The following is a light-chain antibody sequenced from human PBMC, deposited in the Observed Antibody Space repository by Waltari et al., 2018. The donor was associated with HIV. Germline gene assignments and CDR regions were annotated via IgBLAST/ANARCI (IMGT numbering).Light chain of an antibody. V-gene: IGLV2-8*01. CDR1: SSDVGGYNY. J-gene: IGLJ2*01. CDR3: SSYAGSSNLV. Sequence: QSALTQPPSASGSPGQSVTISCTGTSSDVGGYNYVSWYQQHPGKAPKLMIYEVSKRPSGGPGRFAGSKSGNTAFVTVSGLQAEDEADYYCSSYAGSSNLVFGGGTKLTVL. CDR2: EVS.